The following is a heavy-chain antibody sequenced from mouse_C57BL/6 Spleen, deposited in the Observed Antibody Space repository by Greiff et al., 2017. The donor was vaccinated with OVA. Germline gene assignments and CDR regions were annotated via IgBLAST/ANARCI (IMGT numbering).Heavy chain of an antibody. CDR1: GFTFSSYA. CDR3: TRDREDSSGSGAMDY. V-gene: IGHV5-9-1*02. J-gene: IGHJ4*01. Sequence: EVQRVESGAGLVKPGGSLKLSCAASGFTFSSYAMSWVRQTPEKRLEWVAYISSGGDYIYYADTVKGRFTISRDNARNTLYLQMSSLKSEDTAMYYCTRDREDSSGSGAMDYWGQGTSVTVSS. CDR2: ISSGGDYI. D-gene: IGHD3-2*02.